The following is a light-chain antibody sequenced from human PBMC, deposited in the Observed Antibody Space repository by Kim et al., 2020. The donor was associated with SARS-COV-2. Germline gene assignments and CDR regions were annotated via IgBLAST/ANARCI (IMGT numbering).Light chain of an antibody. CDR1: QDIANS. J-gene: IGKJ1*01. Sequence: ASVGDRVTITCRASQDIANSLAWYQHNPGKVPQVLIYAASTLQSGVPSRFSGSGSGTEFTLTIGSLQTEDVATYYCQKYNSAPWTFGPGTKVDIK. CDR3: QKYNSAPWT. CDR2: AAS. V-gene: IGKV1-27*01.